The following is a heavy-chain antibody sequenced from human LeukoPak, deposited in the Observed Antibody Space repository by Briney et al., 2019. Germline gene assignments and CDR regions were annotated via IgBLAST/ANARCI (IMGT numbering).Heavy chain of an antibody. CDR1: GFTFGSSA. CDR2: IAHHGNNK. D-gene: IGHD2-8*02. V-gene: IGHV3-30*02. J-gene: IGHJ4*02. CDR3: AKDGSWSCTD. Sequence: GGSLRLSCAASGFTFGSSAMHWVRQGSGKGLEWVAYIAHHGNNKYYADSVKGRFTISRDNSKRTLYLQMNSLRVDDTAVYYCAKDGSWSCTDWGQGTLVTVSS.